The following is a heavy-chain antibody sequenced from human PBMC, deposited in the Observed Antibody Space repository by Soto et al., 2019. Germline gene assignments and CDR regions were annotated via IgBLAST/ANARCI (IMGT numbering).Heavy chain of an antibody. V-gene: IGHV3-23*01. Sequence: GGSLRLSCAASGFTFSSYAMSWVRQAPGKGLEWVSAISGSGGSKYYADPGKGRFTISRDNSKNRLYLQMNSLGAEDTAVYYCANSRVSRVVHLPMDVWGKGTTVTVSS. D-gene: IGHD2-21*01. CDR1: GFTFSSYA. J-gene: IGHJ6*04. CDR3: ANSRVSRVVHLPMDV. CDR2: ISGSGGSK.